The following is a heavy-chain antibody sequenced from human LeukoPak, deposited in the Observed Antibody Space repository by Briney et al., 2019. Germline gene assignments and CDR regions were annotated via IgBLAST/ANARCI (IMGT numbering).Heavy chain of an antibody. CDR3: TTGYCSGGSRYSVP. D-gene: IGHD2-15*01. Sequence: GGPLRLSCAASGFTFSNAWMSWVRQAPGKGLEWVGRIKSKTDGGTTDYAAPVKGRFTISRDDSKNTLYLQMNSLKTEDTAVYYCTTGYCSGGSRYSVPWGQGTLVTVSS. J-gene: IGHJ5*02. CDR1: GFTFSNAW. CDR2: IKSKTDGGTT. V-gene: IGHV3-15*01.